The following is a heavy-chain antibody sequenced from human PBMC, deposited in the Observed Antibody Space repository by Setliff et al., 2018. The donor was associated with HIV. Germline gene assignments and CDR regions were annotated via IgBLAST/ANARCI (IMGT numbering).Heavy chain of an antibody. V-gene: IGHV4-39*01. CDR2: IYYSGST. CDR3: ASQYCSAGSCYSDY. J-gene: IGHJ4*02. CDR1: GGSISNSAYY. D-gene: IGHD2-15*01. Sequence: SETLSLTCTVSGGSISNSAYYRGWIRQPPGKGLEWIGGIYYSGSTYHNPSLKSRVTTSVDTSKNQFSLKLTSVTAADTAVYYCASQYCSAGSCYSDYWGQGTLVTVSS.